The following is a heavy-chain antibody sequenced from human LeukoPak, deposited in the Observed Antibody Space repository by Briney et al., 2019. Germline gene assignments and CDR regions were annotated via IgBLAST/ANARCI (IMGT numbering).Heavy chain of an antibody. CDR2: IYYSGST. CDR1: DGSISSGAYF. Sequence: SETLSLTCTVSDGSISSGAYFWSWIRQHPGKGLEWIGHIYYSGSTHYNPSLKSRLTISRDTSKNQFSLRLSSVTAADTAVYYCARDSGRAGYFDYWGQGTLVTVSS. V-gene: IGHV4-31*03. D-gene: IGHD3-10*01. J-gene: IGHJ4*02. CDR3: ARDSGRAGYFDY.